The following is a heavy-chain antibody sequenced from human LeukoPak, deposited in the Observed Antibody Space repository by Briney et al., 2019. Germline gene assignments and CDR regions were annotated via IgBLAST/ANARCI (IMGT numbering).Heavy chain of an antibody. CDR2: INPNSDDT. CDR1: GNTFTDYY. V-gene: IGHV1-2*02. Sequence: ASVKVSCKASGNTFTDYYIHWVRQAPGQGLEWMGWINPNSDDTNSPQKFQGRVTMTRDTSISTAYMDLSRLRSDDTAVYYCARIRYISSSSPLHYWGQGTLVTVSS. CDR3: ARIRYISSSSPLHY. J-gene: IGHJ4*02. D-gene: IGHD6-13*01.